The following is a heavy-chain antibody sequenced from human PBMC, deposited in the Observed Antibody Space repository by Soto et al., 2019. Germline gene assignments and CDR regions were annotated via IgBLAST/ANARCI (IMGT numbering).Heavy chain of an antibody. J-gene: IGHJ4*02. CDR2: VYFSGGNS. V-gene: IGHV4-39*01. CDR3: AYGSSSAWIDK. D-gene: IGHD6-25*01. Sequence: PSETLSLTCSVSGDSIMGYHYYFVCIRQAPWKGLELVGSVYFSGGNSYYNPSLKSRVTISVDTSYNKFFLRLNSVTAADTAVYFCAYGSSSAWIDKWGQGTLVTVSS. CDR1: GDSIMGYHYY.